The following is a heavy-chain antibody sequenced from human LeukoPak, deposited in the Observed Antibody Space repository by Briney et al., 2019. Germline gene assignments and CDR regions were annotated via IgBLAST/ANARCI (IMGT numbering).Heavy chain of an antibody. J-gene: IGHJ4*02. V-gene: IGHV3-30*04. CDR1: GFTFSSYA. D-gene: IGHD6-6*01. CDR3: AREASASSSDFDN. Sequence: PGGSLRLSCAASGFTFSSYAMHWVRQAPGKGLEWVAVISYDGSNKYYADSVKGRFTISRDNGKNSLYLQMNSLRAEDTAVYYCAREASASSSDFDNWGQGTLVTVSS. CDR2: ISYDGSNK.